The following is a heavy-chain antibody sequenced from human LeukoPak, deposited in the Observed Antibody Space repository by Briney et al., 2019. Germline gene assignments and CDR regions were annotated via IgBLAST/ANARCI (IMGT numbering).Heavy chain of an antibody. J-gene: IGHJ4*02. CDR2: INQDGSEK. Sequence: GGSLRLSCAASGFTFSSYWLSWVRQAPGKGLEWVANINQDGSEKYYVDSVKGRFTISRYNAKNSLYLQMNSLRAEDTAMYYYARVRHLDFWGQGSLVTVSS. V-gene: IGHV3-7*01. CDR3: ARVRHLDF. CDR1: GFTFSSYW.